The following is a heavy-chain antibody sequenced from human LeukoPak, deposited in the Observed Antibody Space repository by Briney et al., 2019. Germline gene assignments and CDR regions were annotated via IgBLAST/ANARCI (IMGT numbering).Heavy chain of an antibody. J-gene: IGHJ4*02. CDR1: GGSFSGYY. CDR3: ARGRRGYNWTQVPFDY. D-gene: IGHD1-20*01. V-gene: IGHV4-34*01. CDR2: INHSGST. Sequence: SETLSLTCAVYGGSFSGYYWSWIRQPPGKGLEWIGEINHSGSTNYNPSLKSQVTISVDTSKNQFSLKLSSVTAADTAVYYCARGRRGYNWTQVPFDYWGQGTLVTVSS.